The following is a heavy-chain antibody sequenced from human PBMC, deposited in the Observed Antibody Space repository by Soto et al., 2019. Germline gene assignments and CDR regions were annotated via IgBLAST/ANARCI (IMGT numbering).Heavy chain of an antibody. V-gene: IGHV1-69*01. CDR1: GGTFSSYA. CDR3: ARVVYCSGGSCYVGFDY. J-gene: IGHJ4*02. Sequence: QVQLVQSGAEVKKPGSSVKVSCKASGGTFSSYAISWVRQAPGQGLEWMGGIIPIFGTANYAQKFQGRATITADESTSTAYMELSSLRSEDTAVYYCARVVYCSGGSCYVGFDYWGQGTLVTVSS. D-gene: IGHD2-15*01. CDR2: IIPIFGTA.